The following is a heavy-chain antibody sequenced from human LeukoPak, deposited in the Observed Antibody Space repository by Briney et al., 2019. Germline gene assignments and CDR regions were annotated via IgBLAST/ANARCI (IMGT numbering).Heavy chain of an antibody. V-gene: IGHV4-34*01. D-gene: IGHD6-25*01. CDR2: INHSGST. CDR3: ARRRLPYYYYMDV. CDR1: GFTFSSYA. Sequence: GSLRLSCAASGFTFSSYAMSWIRQPPGKGLEWIGEINHSGSTNYNPSLKSRVTISVDTSKNQFSLKLSSVTAADTAVYYCARRRLPYYYYMDVWGKGTTVTVSS. J-gene: IGHJ6*03.